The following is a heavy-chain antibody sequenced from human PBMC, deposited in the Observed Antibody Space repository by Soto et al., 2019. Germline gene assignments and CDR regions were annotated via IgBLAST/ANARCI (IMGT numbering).Heavy chain of an antibody. D-gene: IGHD3-10*02. V-gene: IGHV1-2*02. CDR2: SNPDNDGT. CDR1: GYTFSDYY. CDR3: ARSVRGHDAFDI. J-gene: IGHJ3*02. Sequence: QVQLVQSGAEVKKPGASLKVSCKTSGYTFSDYYMHWVRQAPGQGLEWMGWSNPDNDGTNYAQKLQGRISMTGDTSITTAYLELSGLRYDDTAIYYCARSVRGHDAFDIWGQGTMVTVSS.